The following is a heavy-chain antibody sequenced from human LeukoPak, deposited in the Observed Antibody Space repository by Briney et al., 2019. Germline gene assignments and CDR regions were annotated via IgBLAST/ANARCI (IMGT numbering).Heavy chain of an antibody. Sequence: PGGSLRLSCAASGFTFSSYSMNWVRQAPGKGLEWVSSISSSSSYIYYADSVKGRFTISRDNSKNTLYLQMNSLRAEDTAVYYCARDLNYYDSRGYGHWGPGTLVTVSS. CDR3: ARDLNYYDSRGYGH. CDR1: GFTFSSYS. D-gene: IGHD3-22*01. CDR2: ISSSSSYI. V-gene: IGHV3-21*04. J-gene: IGHJ4*02.